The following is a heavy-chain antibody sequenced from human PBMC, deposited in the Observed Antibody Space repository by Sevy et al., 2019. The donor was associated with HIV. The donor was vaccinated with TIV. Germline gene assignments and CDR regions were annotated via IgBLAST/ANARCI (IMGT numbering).Heavy chain of an antibody. Sequence: ASVKVSCKASGYTFTSYGISWVRQAPGQGLEWMGWISAYNGNTNYAQNLQGRVTMTTDTSTSTAYMELRSLRSDDTAVYYCARDRDYSGGKGYYGMDVWGQGTTVTVSS. CDR3: ARDRDYSGGKGYYGMDV. V-gene: IGHV1-18*04. J-gene: IGHJ6*02. CDR1: GYTFTSYG. CDR2: ISAYNGNT. D-gene: IGHD2-15*01.